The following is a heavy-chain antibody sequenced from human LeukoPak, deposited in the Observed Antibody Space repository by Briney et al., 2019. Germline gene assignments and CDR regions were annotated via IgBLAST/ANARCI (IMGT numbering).Heavy chain of an antibody. CDR1: GGSISSYY. Sequence: SETLSLTCTVSGGSISSYYWSWIRQPPGKGLEWIGYIYYSGSTNYNPSLKSRVTISVDTSKNQFSLKLSSVTAADTAVYHCARVSGGNTYYYGSGSYYSPPYFDYWGQGTLVTVSS. J-gene: IGHJ4*02. CDR2: IYYSGST. D-gene: IGHD3-10*01. V-gene: IGHV4-59*01. CDR3: ARVSGGNTYYYGSGSYYSPPYFDY.